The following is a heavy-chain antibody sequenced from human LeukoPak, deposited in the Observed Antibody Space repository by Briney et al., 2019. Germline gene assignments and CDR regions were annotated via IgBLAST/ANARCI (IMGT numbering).Heavy chain of an antibody. CDR3: ARDSTYYYDSSGPYYFDY. V-gene: IGHV3-7*01. CDR1: GFTFSSYW. D-gene: IGHD3-22*01. CDR2: IKQDGSEK. Sequence: PGGSLRLSCAASGFTFSSYWMSWVRQAPGKGLEWVANIKQDGSEKYYVDSVKGRFTISRDNAKNSLYLQMNSLRAEDTAVYYCARDSTYYYDSSGPYYFDYWGQGTLVTVSS. J-gene: IGHJ4*02.